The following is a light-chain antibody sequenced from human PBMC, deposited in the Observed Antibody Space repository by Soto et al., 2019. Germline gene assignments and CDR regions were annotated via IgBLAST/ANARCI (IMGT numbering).Light chain of an antibody. V-gene: IGLV1-40*01. CDR2: GNS. CDR3: QSYDSSLSGWV. J-gene: IGLJ3*02. Sequence: QSVLTQPPSVSGAPGQRVTISCTGSSSNIGALYDVHWYQQLPGTAPKLLIYGNSNRPSGVPDRFSGSKSGTSASLAITGLRAEDEAEYYCQSYDSSLSGWVFGGGTKVTVL. CDR1: SSNIGALYD.